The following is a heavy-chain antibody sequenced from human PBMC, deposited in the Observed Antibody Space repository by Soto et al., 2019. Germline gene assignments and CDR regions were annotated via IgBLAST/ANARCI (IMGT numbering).Heavy chain of an antibody. V-gene: IGHV4-61*01. CDR2: IPNNGSP. CDR1: GGSVRTGSYH. CDR3: ARIGWGGDS. Sequence: SETLSLTCSVSGGSVRTGSYHWSWIRQPPGKGLEWVGFIPNNGSPDYNPSLKSRVVVSIDRSKNQFSLKVNSVTAADTAVYFCARIGWGGDSWGQGTLVTVSS. J-gene: IGHJ4*02. D-gene: IGHD7-27*01.